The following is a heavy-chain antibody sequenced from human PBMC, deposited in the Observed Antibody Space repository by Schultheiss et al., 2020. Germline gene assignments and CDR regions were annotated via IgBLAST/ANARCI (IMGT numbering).Heavy chain of an antibody. CDR3: ATLKRGY. J-gene: IGHJ4*02. Sequence: GGSLRLSCAASGFTFSSYSMNWVRQAPGKGLEWVAVISYDGSNKYYADSVKGRFTISRDNSKNTLYLQMNSLRAEDTAVYYCATLKRGYWGQGTLVTVSS. CDR2: ISYDGSNK. V-gene: IGHV3-30*03. D-gene: IGHD3-10*01. CDR1: GFTFSSYS.